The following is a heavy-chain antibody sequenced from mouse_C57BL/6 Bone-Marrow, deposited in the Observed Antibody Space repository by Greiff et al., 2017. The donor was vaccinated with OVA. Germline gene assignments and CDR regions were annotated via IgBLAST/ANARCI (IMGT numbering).Heavy chain of an antibody. D-gene: IGHD2-4*01. Sequence: EVKLVESGEGLVKPGGSLKLSCAASGFTFSSYAMSWVRQTPEKRLEWVAYISSGGDYIYYADTVKGRFTSSRDNARNTLYLQMSSLKSEDTAMYYCTMGADYDLFDYWGQGTTLTVSS. J-gene: IGHJ2*01. V-gene: IGHV5-9-1*02. CDR3: TMGADYDLFDY. CDR1: GFTFSSYA. CDR2: ISSGGDYI.